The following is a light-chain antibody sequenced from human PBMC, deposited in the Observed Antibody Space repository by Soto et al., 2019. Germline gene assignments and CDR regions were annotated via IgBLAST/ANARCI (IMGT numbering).Light chain of an antibody. CDR1: SSDVGGYNC. J-gene: IGLJ1*01. V-gene: IGLV2-11*01. CDR3: CSHSASYTFV. Sequence: QSALTQPRSVSGSPGQSVTISCTGTSSDVGGYNCVSWYQQHPSKAPQLMIYDVTQRPSGVPDRFSGSKSGNTASLTISGLQAEDEADSYCCSHSASYTFVFGTGTKLTVL. CDR2: DVT.